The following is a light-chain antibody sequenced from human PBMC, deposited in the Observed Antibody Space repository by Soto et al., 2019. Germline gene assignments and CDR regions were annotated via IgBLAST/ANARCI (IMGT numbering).Light chain of an antibody. Sequence: QSALTQPPSVSGSPGQSVTIPCTGTSSDVGNYYVVSWYHQAPGTAPKLMIYEVSNRPSGVPDRFSGSKSGNTASLSISGLQAEDEGDYYCGSYTTSTARFVFGTGTKVTVL. CDR2: EVS. CDR3: GSYTTSTARFV. CDR1: SSDVGNYYV. J-gene: IGLJ1*01. V-gene: IGLV2-18*02.